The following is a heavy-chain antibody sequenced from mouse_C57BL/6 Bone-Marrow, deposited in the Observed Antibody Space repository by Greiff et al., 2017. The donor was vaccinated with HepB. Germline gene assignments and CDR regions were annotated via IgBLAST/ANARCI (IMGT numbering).Heavy chain of an antibody. J-gene: IGHJ4*01. CDR1: GYSITSGYY. Sequence: VQLQQSGPGLVKPSQSLSLTCSVTGYSITSGYYWNWIRQFPGNKLEWMGYISYDGSNNYNPSLKNRISITRDTSKNQFFLKLNSVTTEDTATYYCARDEIYSNYVSYAMDYWGQGTSVTVSS. D-gene: IGHD2-5*01. CDR2: ISYDGSN. CDR3: ARDEIYSNYVSYAMDY. V-gene: IGHV3-6*01.